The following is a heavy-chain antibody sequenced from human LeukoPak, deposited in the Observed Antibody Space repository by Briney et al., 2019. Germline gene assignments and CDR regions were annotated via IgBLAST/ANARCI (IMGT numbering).Heavy chain of an antibody. CDR1: GYTLTELS. CDR3: ARALTITMVRGAMMPFDY. Sequence: ASVKVSCKVSGYTLTELSMHWVRQAPGKGLEWMGGFDPEDGETIYAQKFQGRVTMTEDTSTDTAYMELSRLRSDDTAVYYCARALTITMVRGAMMPFDYWGQGTLVTVSS. CDR2: FDPEDGET. J-gene: IGHJ4*02. V-gene: IGHV1-24*01. D-gene: IGHD3-10*01.